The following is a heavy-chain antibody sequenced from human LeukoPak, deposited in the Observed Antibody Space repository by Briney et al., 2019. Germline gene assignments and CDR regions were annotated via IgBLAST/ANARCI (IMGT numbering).Heavy chain of an antibody. Sequence: GGSLRLSCAASGFTFSSYWMTWVRQTPGKGLEWVANIKQDGSERYFWDSVRDRFTISRDNAKNSLSLQMNSLRAEDTVVYYCTRDTGGSGSYPDYWGQGTLVTVSS. CDR2: IKQDGSER. CDR3: TRDTGGSGSYPDY. J-gene: IGHJ4*02. CDR1: GFTFSSYW. D-gene: IGHD1-26*01. V-gene: IGHV3-7*01.